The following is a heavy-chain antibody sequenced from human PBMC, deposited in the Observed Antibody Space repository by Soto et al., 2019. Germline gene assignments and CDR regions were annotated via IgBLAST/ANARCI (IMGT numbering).Heavy chain of an antibody. J-gene: IGHJ5*02. Sequence: SETLSLTCAVFGYSISSGYYWGWIRQPPGKGLERIASIYHSGSTYYNPSLTSRVTISVDTSKNQFSMKLTAVTAADTAVYYCARGAATVTPGWFDPWGQGTLVTVSS. CDR3: ARGAATVTPGWFDP. D-gene: IGHD4-17*01. CDR2: IYHSGST. CDR1: GYSISSGYY. V-gene: IGHV4-38-2*01.